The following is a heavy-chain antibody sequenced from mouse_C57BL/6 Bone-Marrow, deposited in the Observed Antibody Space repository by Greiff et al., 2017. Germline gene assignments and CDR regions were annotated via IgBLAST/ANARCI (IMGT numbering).Heavy chain of an antibody. CDR3: ATDGYHWYFDV. Sequence: QVQLQQSGAELARPGASVKLSCKASGYTFTSYGISWVKQRTGQGLEWIGEIYPRSGNTYYNEKFKGKATLTADKSSSTAYMELRSLTSEDSAVNYGATDGYHWYFDVWGTGTTVTVSA. V-gene: IGHV1-81*01. D-gene: IGHD2-3*01. CDR1: GYTFTSYG. CDR2: IYPRSGNT. J-gene: IGHJ1*03.